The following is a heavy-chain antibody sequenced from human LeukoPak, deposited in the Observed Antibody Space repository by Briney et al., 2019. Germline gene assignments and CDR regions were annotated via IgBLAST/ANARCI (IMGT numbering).Heavy chain of an antibody. CDR3: ARGRYFDDYGMDV. Sequence: GRSLRLSCAASGFTFSSYDMHWVRQATGKGLEWVSAIGTAGDTYYPGSVKGRFTISRENAKNSLYLQMNSLRAGDTAVYYCARGRYFDDYGMDVWGQGTTVTVSS. V-gene: IGHV3-13*01. D-gene: IGHD3-9*01. CDR1: GFTFSSYD. J-gene: IGHJ6*02. CDR2: IGTAGDT.